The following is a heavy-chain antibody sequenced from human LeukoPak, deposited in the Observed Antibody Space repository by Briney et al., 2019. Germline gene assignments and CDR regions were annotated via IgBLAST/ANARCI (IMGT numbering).Heavy chain of an antibody. D-gene: IGHD3-3*01. CDR1: GGSFSGYY. J-gene: IGHJ6*02. V-gene: IGHV4-34*01. CDR3: ASGLHCDFWSGAYYYGMDV. CDR2: INNSGST. Sequence: SETLSLTCAVYGGSFSGYYWSWIRQPPGKGLEWIGEINNSGSTNYNPSLKSRVTISVDTSKNQFSLKLSSVTAADTDVYYCASGLHCDFWSGAYYYGMDVWGQGTTVTVSS.